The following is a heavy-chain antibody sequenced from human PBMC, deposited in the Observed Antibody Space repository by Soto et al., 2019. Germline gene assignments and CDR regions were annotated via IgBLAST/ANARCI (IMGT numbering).Heavy chain of an antibody. Sequence: ASVKVSCKASGYTFTSYDINWVRQATGQGLEWMGWMNPNSGNTGYAQKFQGRVTMTRNTSISTAYMELSSLRSEDTAVYYCARGALVRGKNKMGYYYYYMDVWGKGTTVPVSS. J-gene: IGHJ6*03. CDR2: MNPNSGNT. CDR3: ARGALVRGKNKMGYYYYYMDV. CDR1: GYTFTSYD. D-gene: IGHD3-10*01. V-gene: IGHV1-8*01.